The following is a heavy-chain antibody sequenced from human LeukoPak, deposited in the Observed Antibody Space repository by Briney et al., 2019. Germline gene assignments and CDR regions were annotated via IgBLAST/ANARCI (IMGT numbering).Heavy chain of an antibody. CDR1: GYTFTGYG. CDR2: ITTYNGNT. J-gene: IGHJ4*02. D-gene: IGHD3-3*02. V-gene: IGHV1-18*01. Sequence: ASVKVSCKASGYTFTGYGIRWVRQAPGQGLEWMGWITTYNGNTNFAQKVQGRVTMTTDTSTSTAYMELRSLRSDDTAVYYCARCILATCRYLPSFDFWGQGTLVTVSS. CDR3: ARCILATCRYLPSFDF.